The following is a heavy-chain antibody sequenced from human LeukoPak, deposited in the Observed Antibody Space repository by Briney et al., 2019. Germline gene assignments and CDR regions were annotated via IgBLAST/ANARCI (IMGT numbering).Heavy chain of an antibody. CDR2: IYYSGST. V-gene: IGHV4-30-4*01. D-gene: IGHD3-10*01. CDR1: GGSISSGDYY. CDR3: ARGHLWFGELGYFDY. Sequence: SETLSLTCTVSGGSISSGDYYWGWIRQPPGKGLEWIGYIYYSGSTYYNPSLKSRVTISVDTSKNQFSLKLSSVTAADTAEYYCARGHLWFGELGYFDYWGQGTLVTVSS. J-gene: IGHJ4*02.